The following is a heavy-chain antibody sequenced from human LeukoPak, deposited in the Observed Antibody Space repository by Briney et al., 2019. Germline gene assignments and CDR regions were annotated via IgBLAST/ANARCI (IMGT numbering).Heavy chain of an antibody. Sequence: PGRSLRLSCAASGFTFSSYGMHWVRQAPGKGLEWVAVISYDGSNKYYADSVKGRFTISRDNSKNTLYLQMNSPRAEDTAVYYCAKDHTYCSSTSCYGGDYWGQGTLVTVSS. CDR2: ISYDGSNK. V-gene: IGHV3-30*18. D-gene: IGHD2-2*01. CDR3: AKDHTYCSSTSCYGGDY. J-gene: IGHJ4*02. CDR1: GFTFSSYG.